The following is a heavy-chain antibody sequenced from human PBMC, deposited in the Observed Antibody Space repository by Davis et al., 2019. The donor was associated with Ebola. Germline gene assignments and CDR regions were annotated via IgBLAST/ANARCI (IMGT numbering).Heavy chain of an antibody. J-gene: IGHJ4*02. V-gene: IGHV3-74*01. CDR1: GFTFSSYA. CDR3: AKTDYEDYLDY. Sequence: PGGSLRLSCAASGFTFSSYAMNWVRQAPGKGLVWVSHINGDGTNTNYADSVKGRFTISRDNGKNSLYLQMNSLRAEDTAVYYCAKTDYEDYLDYWGQGTVVTVSP. CDR2: INGDGTNT. D-gene: IGHD4-17*01.